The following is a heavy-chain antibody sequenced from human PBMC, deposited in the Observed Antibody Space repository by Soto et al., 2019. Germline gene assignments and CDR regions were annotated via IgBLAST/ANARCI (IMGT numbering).Heavy chain of an antibody. CDR2: LYADGST. J-gene: IGHJ2*01. D-gene: IGHD6-25*01. CDR3: ARTAEGDTPRTHWYFDL. Sequence: QTGGSLRLSCAASGFPINFTYLIWVRQAPGKGLEWLSVLYADGSTYYIDSVKGRFRISRDNAKNTLYLQMDNLRADDTAMYFCARTAEGDTPRTHWYFDLWGRGTPVTVSS. CDR1: GFPINFTY. V-gene: IGHV3-53*01.